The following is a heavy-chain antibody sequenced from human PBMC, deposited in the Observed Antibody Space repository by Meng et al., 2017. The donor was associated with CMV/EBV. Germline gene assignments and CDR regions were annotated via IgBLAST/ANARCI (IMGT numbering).Heavy chain of an antibody. V-gene: IGHV3-23*01. CDR3: VKGYQVLLYGAG. J-gene: IGHJ4*02. D-gene: IGHD2/OR15-2a*01. CDR1: GFTFSSYA. Sequence: GESLKISCAASGFTFSSYAMSWVRQAPGKGLEWVSAISASGGGTYYADSVKGRFIISRDNSKNTLYLQMNSLRAEDTAVYYCVKGYQVLLYGAGWGRGTLVTVSS. CDR2: ISASGGGT.